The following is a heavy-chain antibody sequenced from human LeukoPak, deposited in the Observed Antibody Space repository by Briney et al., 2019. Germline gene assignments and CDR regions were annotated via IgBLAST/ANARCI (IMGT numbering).Heavy chain of an antibody. Sequence: GGSLRLSCAASGFTFSSYGMHWVRQAPGKGLEWVAVISYDGSNKYYADSVKGRFTISRDNSKNTLYLQMNSLRAEDTAVYYCAKEQAGTSSFDYWGQGTLVTVSS. D-gene: IGHD6-13*01. CDR2: ISYDGSNK. V-gene: IGHV3-30*18. CDR1: GFTFSSYG. J-gene: IGHJ4*02. CDR3: AKEQAGTSSFDY.